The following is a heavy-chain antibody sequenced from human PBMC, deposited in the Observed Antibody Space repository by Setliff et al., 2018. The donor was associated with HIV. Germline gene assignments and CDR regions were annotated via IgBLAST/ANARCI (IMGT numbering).Heavy chain of an antibody. CDR2: MYYSGST. CDR1: GGSISSGTYY. D-gene: IGHD3-9*01. Sequence: SETLSLTCTVSGGSISSGTYYWGWIRQPPGKGLEYIGTMYYSGSTYNNPSLRSRVTISVDTSKNHISLRLSSVTAADTAVYYCARGGVLRYFDWAYWGQGTLVTVSS. CDR3: ARGGVLRYFDWAY. V-gene: IGHV4-39*02. J-gene: IGHJ4*02.